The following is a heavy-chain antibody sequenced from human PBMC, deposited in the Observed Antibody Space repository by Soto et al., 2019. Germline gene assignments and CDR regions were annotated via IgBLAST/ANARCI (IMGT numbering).Heavy chain of an antibody. CDR1: GYTFGNSV. J-gene: IGHJ6*01. D-gene: IGHD3-3*01. Sequence: LFSTACGYTFGNSVMTLFRQAPGKGLEGVGFIRSKAYGVTTEYAASVKGRFNISRDDSKSIAYLQMNSLKTEDTAVYYCTREKRPSLPCLGWPQYYSYGMDV. CDR2: IRSKAYGVTT. V-gene: IGHV3-49*03. CDR3: TREKRPSLPCLGWPQYYSYGMDV.